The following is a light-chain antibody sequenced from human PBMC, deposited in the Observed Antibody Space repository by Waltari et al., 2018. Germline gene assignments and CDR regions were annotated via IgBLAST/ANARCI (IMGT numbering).Light chain of an antibody. Sequence: EIVLTQSPGTLSLSPGERATLSCRASQSVSTNLAWYQQSPGQAPRLPIYDAANRAAGIPARFSGSGSGTDFTLIISNLQAEDFAVYYCQQRDNWPPMYTFGQGTKVEIK. CDR1: QSVSTN. CDR3: QQRDNWPPMYT. V-gene: IGKV3-11*01. CDR2: DAA. J-gene: IGKJ2*01.